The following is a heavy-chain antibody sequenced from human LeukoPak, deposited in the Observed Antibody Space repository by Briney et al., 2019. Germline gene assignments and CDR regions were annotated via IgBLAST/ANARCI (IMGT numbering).Heavy chain of an antibody. CDR1: GFTFGSYD. V-gene: IGHV3-64*01. CDR2: ISSNGGTT. Sequence: GGSLRLSCAASGFTFGSYDMHWVRQAPGKGLEYVSAISSNGGTTYYANSVQGRFTISRDNSKNTLYLEMNSLSPDDTAVYYCARGVEPLAANTLAYWGQGTLVTVSS. D-gene: IGHD1-14*01. J-gene: IGHJ4*02. CDR3: ARGVEPLAANTLAY.